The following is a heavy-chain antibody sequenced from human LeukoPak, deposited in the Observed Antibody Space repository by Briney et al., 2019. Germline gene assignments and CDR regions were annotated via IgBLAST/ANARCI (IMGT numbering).Heavy chain of an antibody. CDR2: IYYSGST. CDR3: ARCRDDYYGSGSYFFDY. J-gene: IGHJ4*02. V-gene: IGHV4-31*03. Sequence: PSETLSLTCTVSGGSISSGGYYWSWIRQHPGKGLEWIGYIYYSGSTYYNPSLKSRVTISVDTSKNHFSLKLSSVTAADTAVYYCARCRDDYYGSGSYFFDYWGQGTLVTVSS. CDR1: GGSISSGGYY. D-gene: IGHD3-10*01.